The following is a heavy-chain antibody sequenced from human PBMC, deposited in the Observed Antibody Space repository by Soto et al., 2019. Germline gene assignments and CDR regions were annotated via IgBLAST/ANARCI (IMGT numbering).Heavy chain of an antibody. Sequence: PSETLSLTCAVSGGSISSSNWWSWVRQPPGKGLEWIGEIYHSGSTNYNLSLKSRVTVSVDKSKNQFSLKLSSVTAADTAVYYCARDWVVARGVYYGMDVWGQGTTVTVSS. CDR1: GGSISSSNW. CDR2: IYHSGST. J-gene: IGHJ6*02. D-gene: IGHD2-15*01. V-gene: IGHV4-4*02. CDR3: ARDWVVARGVYYGMDV.